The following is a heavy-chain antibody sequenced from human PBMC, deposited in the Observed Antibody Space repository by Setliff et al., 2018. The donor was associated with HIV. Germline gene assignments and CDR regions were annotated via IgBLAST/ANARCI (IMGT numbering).Heavy chain of an antibody. D-gene: IGHD5-18*01. V-gene: IGHV4-39*01. Sequence: PSETLSLTCTVSGGSISRGSYSWGWIRQPPGKGLEWIGSISYTGITNYNPSLKSRVTISVDTSQNQFSLELYSVTAADTSVYYCARRWGIRGYSSWGQGTLVTVSS. CDR3: ARRWGIRGYSS. J-gene: IGHJ5*02. CDR2: ISYTGIT. CDR1: GGSISRGSYS.